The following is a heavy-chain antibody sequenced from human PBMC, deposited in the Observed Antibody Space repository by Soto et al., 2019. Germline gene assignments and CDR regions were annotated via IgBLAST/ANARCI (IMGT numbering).Heavy chain of an antibody. CDR1: GFTFSSYA. D-gene: IGHD5-18*01. CDR2: ISGSGGST. CDR3: AKEGTYSYGYIDY. Sequence: EVQLLESGGGLVQPGGSLRLSCAASGFTFSSYAMSWVRQAPGKELEWVSAISGSGGSTYYADSLKGRFTISRDNSKNTLYLQMNSLRAEDTAVYYCAKEGTYSYGYIDYWGQGTLVTVSS. J-gene: IGHJ4*02. V-gene: IGHV3-23*01.